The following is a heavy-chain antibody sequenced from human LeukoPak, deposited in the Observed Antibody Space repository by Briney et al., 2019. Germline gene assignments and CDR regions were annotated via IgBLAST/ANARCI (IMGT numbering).Heavy chain of an antibody. D-gene: IGHD4-23*01. CDR1: GFTVSSNY. V-gene: IGHV3-53*01. J-gene: IGHJ4*02. CDR2: IYSGGST. Sequence: GGSLGLSCAASGFTVSSNYMSWVRQAPGKGLEWVSVIYSGGSTYYADSVKGRFTISRDNYKNTLYLQMNSLRAEDTAVYYCAGGPDYGGYYFDYWGQGTLVTVSS. CDR3: AGGPDYGGYYFDY.